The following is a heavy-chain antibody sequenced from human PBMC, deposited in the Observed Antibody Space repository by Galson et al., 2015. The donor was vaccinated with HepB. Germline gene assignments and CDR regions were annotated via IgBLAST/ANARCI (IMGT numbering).Heavy chain of an antibody. CDR2: INQDKSTI. CDR1: GFTFHAHA. D-gene: IGHD4-17*01. J-gene: IGHJ2*01. Sequence: SLRLSCAASGFTFHAHAMHWVRQAPGKGLEWVSGINQDKSTIIYADSVKGRFTISRDNAYNSLYLQTNSLRVEDTALYYCVRHTVTSGWYLDLWGPGSLVTVSS. CDR3: VRHTVTSGWYLDL. V-gene: IGHV3-9*01.